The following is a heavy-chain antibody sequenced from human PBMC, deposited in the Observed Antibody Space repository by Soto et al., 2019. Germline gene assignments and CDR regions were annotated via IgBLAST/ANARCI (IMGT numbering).Heavy chain of an antibody. V-gene: IGHV3-30*03. CDR2: ISQDGSNK. D-gene: IGHD3-10*01. Sequence: RDSCRGAEVAFSTYGMHWVRQAPGKGLDWVAVISQDGSNKYYADSVKGRFTISRDNSKNTLYLQMNSLRPEDTAVYYCEVLWFGEPARFAYWGQGTLVTVSS. J-gene: IGHJ4*02. CDR3: EVLWFGEPARFAY. CDR1: EVAFSTYG.